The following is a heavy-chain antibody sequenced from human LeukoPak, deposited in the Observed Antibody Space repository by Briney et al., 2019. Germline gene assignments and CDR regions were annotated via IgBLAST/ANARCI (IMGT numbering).Heavy chain of an antibody. CDR3: ARAIVEMATITFDY. J-gene: IGHJ4*02. CDR1: GFTVSSNY. V-gene: IGHV3-53*01. Sequence: GGSLRLSCAASGFTVSSNYMSWVRQAPGKGLEWVSVIYSGGSTYYADSVKGRFTISRDNSKNTLYLQMNSLRAEDTAVYYCARAIVEMATITFDYWGQGTLVTVSS. CDR2: IYSGGST. D-gene: IGHD5-24*01.